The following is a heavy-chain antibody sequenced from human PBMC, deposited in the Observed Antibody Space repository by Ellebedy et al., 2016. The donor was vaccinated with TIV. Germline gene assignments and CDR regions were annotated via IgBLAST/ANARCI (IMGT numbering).Heavy chain of an antibody. CDR2: IYYSGST. J-gene: IGHJ5*02. CDR1: GGSIRSYY. D-gene: IGHD2-2*01. V-gene: IGHV4-59*01. Sequence: SETLSLTCTVSGGSIRSYYWSWIRQPPGKGLEWIGYIYYSGSTNYNPSLKSRVTISVDTSKNQFSLKLSSVTAADTAVYYCARSGLPVAADVWFDPWGQGTLVTVSS. CDR3: ARSGLPVAADVWFDP.